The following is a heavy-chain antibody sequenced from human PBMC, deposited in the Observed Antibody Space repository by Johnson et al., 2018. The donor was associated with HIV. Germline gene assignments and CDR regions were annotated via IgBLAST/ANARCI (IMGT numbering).Heavy chain of an antibody. CDR2: ISNSGGTI. CDR3: ASVLGRGYSGYDKNYDAFDI. D-gene: IGHD5-12*01. J-gene: IGHJ3*02. V-gene: IGHV3-11*04. Sequence: QVQLVESGGGLVKPGGSLRLSCLASGFTFSDYYMSWIRQAPGKGLEWVSYISNSGGTIYYADSVKGRFTMSRDNAKNSLYLQMNSLRAEDTAVYYCASVLGRGYSGYDKNYDAFDIWGQWTMVTVSS. CDR1: GFTFSDYY.